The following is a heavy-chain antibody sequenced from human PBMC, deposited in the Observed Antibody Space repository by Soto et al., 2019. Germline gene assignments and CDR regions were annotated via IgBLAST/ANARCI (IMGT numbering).Heavy chain of an antibody. D-gene: IGHD1-26*01. CDR2: IWYDGSNK. CDR1: GFTFSSYG. V-gene: IGHV3-33*01. J-gene: IGHJ4*02. CDR3: CGATSYGTFDY. Sequence: LRLSCAASGFTFSSYGMHWVRQAPGKGLEWVAVIWYDGSNKYYADSVKGRFTISRDNSKNTLYLQMNSLRAEDTAVYYCCGATSYGTFDYWGQGTLVTVSS.